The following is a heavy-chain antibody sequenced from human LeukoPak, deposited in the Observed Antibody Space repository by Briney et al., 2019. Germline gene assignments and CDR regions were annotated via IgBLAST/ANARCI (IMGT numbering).Heavy chain of an antibody. CDR1: GDTFSSYT. Sequence: AASVKVSCKASGDTFSSYTIRLVRQAPGQGLEWMGRIIPILGITNYAQKFQGRVTITADKSTTTAYMELSSLRSEDTAVYYCARDAPQTRGYLSWGQGTRVSVSS. CDR3: ARDAPQTRGYLS. CDR2: IIPILGIT. D-gene: IGHD6-25*01. V-gene: IGHV1-69*04. J-gene: IGHJ5*02.